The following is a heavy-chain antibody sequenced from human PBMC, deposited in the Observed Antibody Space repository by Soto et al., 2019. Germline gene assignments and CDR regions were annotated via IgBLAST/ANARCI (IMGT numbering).Heavy chain of an antibody. CDR1: GGSLSSISYY. J-gene: IGHJ4*02. CDR2: IKYSGHT. CDR3: ARVDIAVVPSNTFDY. V-gene: IGHV4-39*01. Sequence: SETLSLTCTVSGGSLSSISYYWGWIRQPPGKGLEWIGSIKYSGHTFYNPSLKSRVTMSVDTSKNQFSLRLSSVTAAETAVYYCARVDIAVVPSNTFDYWGQGTLVTVSS. D-gene: IGHD2-2*01.